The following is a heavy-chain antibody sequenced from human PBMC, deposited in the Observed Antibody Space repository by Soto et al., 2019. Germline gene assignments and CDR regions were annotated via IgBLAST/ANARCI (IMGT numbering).Heavy chain of an antibody. J-gene: IGHJ5*02. CDR1: GYTFTRYT. D-gene: IGHD2-15*01. V-gene: IGHV1-3*01. CDR3: ARGIATGQLDP. CDR2: INHDNGNT. Sequence: ASVKVSCKASGYTFTRYTMNWVRQAPGQRLEWMGWINHDNGNTKSSQKFQDRVIITRDTSASTAYMDLSSLRSEDTAVYYCARGIATGQLDPWGQGTLVPFSS.